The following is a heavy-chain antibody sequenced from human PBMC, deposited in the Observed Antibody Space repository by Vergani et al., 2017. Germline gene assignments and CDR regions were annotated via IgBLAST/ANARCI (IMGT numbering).Heavy chain of an antibody. D-gene: IGHD3-22*01. CDR3: ARGKTPPIVVVIGDAFDI. Sequence: QVQLQQWGAGLLKPSETLSLTCAVYGGSFSGYYWSWIRQPPGKGLEWIGEIDHSGSTNYNPSLKSRVTISVDTSKNQFSLKLSSVTAADTAVYYCARGKTPPIVVVIGDAFDIWGQGTMVTVSS. V-gene: IGHV4-34*01. CDR2: IDHSGST. J-gene: IGHJ3*02. CDR1: GGSFSGYY.